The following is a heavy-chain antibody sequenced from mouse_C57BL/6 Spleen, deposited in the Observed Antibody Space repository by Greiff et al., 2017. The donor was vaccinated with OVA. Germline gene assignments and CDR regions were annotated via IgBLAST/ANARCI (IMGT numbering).Heavy chain of an antibody. CDR1: GYTFASYW. CDR3: ARQGSSYDWDFDG. Sequence: QVQLQQPGAELVKPGASVTLSCKASGYTFASYWMHWVKQRPGQGLAWIGMIHPNSGSTTYNEKFKSKAPLPVDKSSSTAYSKLSSLTSEDSAVYYCARQGSSYDWDFDGWGTGTTGTVSS. J-gene: IGHJ1*03. D-gene: IGHD1-1*01. V-gene: IGHV1-64*01. CDR2: IHPNSGST.